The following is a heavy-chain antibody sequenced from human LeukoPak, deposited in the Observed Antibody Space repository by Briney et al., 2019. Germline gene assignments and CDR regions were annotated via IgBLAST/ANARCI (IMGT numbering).Heavy chain of an antibody. V-gene: IGHV1-18*01. J-gene: IGHJ4*02. D-gene: IGHD3-3*01. CDR2: ISAYNGNT. CDR1: GYTFTSYG. Sequence: ASVKVSCKASGYTFTSYGISWVRQAPGQGLERMGWISAYNGNTNYAQKLQGRVTMTTDTSTSTAYMELRSLRSDDTAVYYCARDTVGTYYDFWSGYYTRRYYFDYWGQGTLVTVSS. CDR3: ARDTVGTYYDFWSGYYTRRYYFDY.